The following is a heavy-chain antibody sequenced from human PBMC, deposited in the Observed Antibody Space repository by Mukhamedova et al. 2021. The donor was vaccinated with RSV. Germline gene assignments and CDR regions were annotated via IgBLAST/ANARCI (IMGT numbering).Heavy chain of an antibody. V-gene: IGHV3-30*04. CDR3: ATVVKYYYGSGSTLRGM. CDR2: ISYDGSNK. Sequence: SSYAMHWVRQAPGKGLEWVAVISYDGSNKYYADSVKGRFTISRDYSKNTLYLQMNSLRAEDTAVYYCATVVKYYYGSGSTLRGM. J-gene: IGHJ6*01. D-gene: IGHD3-10*01. CDR1: SSYA.